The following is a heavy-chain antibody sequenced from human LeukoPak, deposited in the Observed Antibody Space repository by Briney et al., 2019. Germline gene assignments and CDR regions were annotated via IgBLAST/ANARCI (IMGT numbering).Heavy chain of an antibody. CDR3: AREVGDGYNSGFNP. Sequence: SETLSLTCAVYGGSFSGYYWSWIRQPPGKGLEWIGEINHSGSTNYNPSLKSRVTISVDTSKNQFSLKLSSVTAADTAVYYCAREVGDGYNSGFNPWGQGTLVIVSS. CDR2: INHSGST. D-gene: IGHD5-24*01. V-gene: IGHV4-34*01. J-gene: IGHJ5*02. CDR1: GGSFSGYY.